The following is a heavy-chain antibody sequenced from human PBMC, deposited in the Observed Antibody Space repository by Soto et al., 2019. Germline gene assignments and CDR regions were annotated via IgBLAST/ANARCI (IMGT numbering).Heavy chain of an antibody. CDR1: GGSISSSSYY. V-gene: IGHV4-39*01. CDR3: ARHSPGVAVVVVAATHLPCWYFDL. J-gene: IGHJ2*01. D-gene: IGHD2-15*01. Sequence: QLQLQESGPGLVKPSETLSLTCTVSGGSISSSSYYWGWIRQPPGKGLEWIGSIYYSGSTYYNPSLKSRVTISVDTSKNQFSLKLSSVTAADTAVYYCARHSPGVAVVVVAATHLPCWYFDLWGRGTLVTVSS. CDR2: IYYSGST.